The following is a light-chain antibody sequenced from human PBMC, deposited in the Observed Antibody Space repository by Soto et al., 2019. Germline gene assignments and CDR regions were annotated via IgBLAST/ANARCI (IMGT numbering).Light chain of an antibody. Sequence: QSVLTQPPSASGTPGQRVTISCSGSSSNIGSNYVYWYQQVPVTAPKLLIYRNNQRPSGVPDSFSGSKSGTSASLAISGLRSEDEADYYCAGWDDSLSGVVFGGGIKLTVL. CDR3: AGWDDSLSGVV. CDR1: SSNIGSNY. CDR2: RNN. J-gene: IGLJ2*01. V-gene: IGLV1-47*01.